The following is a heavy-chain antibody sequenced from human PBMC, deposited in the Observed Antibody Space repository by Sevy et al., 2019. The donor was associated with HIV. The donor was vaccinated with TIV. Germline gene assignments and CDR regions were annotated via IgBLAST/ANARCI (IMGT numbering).Heavy chain of an antibody. D-gene: IGHD5-12*01. CDR2: IYYTGST. CDR1: GGYISAYY. V-gene: IGHV4-59*01. CDR3: ARAPPVRSGDDALNWFDP. J-gene: IGHJ5*02. Sequence: SETLSLTCTVFGGYISAYYWSWIRQSPEKGLQFIGYIYYTGSTNYNPALKSRVTISVDTSKNQFSLRLTSVTAADTAIYYCARAPPVRSGDDALNWFDPWGQGSLVTVSS.